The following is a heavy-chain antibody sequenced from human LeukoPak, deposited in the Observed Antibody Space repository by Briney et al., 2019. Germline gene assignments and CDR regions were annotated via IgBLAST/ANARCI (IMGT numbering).Heavy chain of an antibody. J-gene: IGHJ4*02. CDR1: GFTFSNCG. V-gene: IGHV3-23*01. Sequence: PGGSLRLSCGASGFTFSNCGMSWVRQAPGKGLEWVSAISGSGGSTYYADSVKGRFTISRDNSKYTLYLQMNSLRAEDTAVYSCAKGGYCSGGICYFPFDYWGQGTLVTVSS. CDR3: AKGGYCSGGICYFPFDY. CDR2: ISGSGGST. D-gene: IGHD2-15*01.